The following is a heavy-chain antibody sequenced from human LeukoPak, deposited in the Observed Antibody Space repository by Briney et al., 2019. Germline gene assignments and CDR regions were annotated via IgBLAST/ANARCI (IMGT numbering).Heavy chain of an antibody. CDR1: GGSFSGYY. CDR3: ARKGARKSAVAGSPRAFRYYGMDV. J-gene: IGHJ6*02. V-gene: IGHV4-34*01. Sequence: PSETLSLTCAVYGGSFSGYYWSWIRQPPGKGLEWIGEINHSGSTNYNPSLKSRVTISVDTSKNQFSLKLSSVTAADTAVYYCARKGARKSAVAGSPRAFRYYGMDVWGQGTTVTVSS. CDR2: INHSGST. D-gene: IGHD6-19*01.